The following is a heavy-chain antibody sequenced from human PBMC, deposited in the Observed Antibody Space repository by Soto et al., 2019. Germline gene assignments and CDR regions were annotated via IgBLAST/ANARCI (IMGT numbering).Heavy chain of an antibody. CDR2: ISGSGGST. CDR3: AKDLPWYIVVVPVLLEGRSLGAFDI. CDR1: GFTFSSYA. J-gene: IGHJ3*02. D-gene: IGHD2-2*01. Sequence: GSLRLSCAASGFTFSSYAMSWVRQAPGKGLEWVSAISGSGGSTYYADSVKGRFTISRDNSKNTLYLQMNSLRAEDTAVYYCAKDLPWYIVVVPVLLEGRSLGAFDIWGQGTMVTVSS. V-gene: IGHV3-23*01.